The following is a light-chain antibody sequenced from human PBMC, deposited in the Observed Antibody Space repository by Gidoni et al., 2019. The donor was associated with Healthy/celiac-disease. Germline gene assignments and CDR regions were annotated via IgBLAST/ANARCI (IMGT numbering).Light chain of an antibody. CDR1: QSISSW. CDR2: DAS. J-gene: IGKJ1*01. Sequence: DIKMTQSPSTLSASVGDRVTITCRASQSISSWLAWYQQKPGKAPKLLIYDASILESGVPSRFSGSGSGTEFTLTISSLQPDDFATYYCQQYNTLEWTFGQGTKVEIK. V-gene: IGKV1-5*01. CDR3: QQYNTLEWT.